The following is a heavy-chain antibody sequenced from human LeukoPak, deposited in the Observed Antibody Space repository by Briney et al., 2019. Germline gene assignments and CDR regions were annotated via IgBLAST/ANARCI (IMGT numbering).Heavy chain of an antibody. CDR2: IWYDGSNK. V-gene: IGHV3-33*03. CDR3: AGGSSTDSYYFDY. Sequence: GRSLRLSCAASGFTFSSYGMHWVRQAPGKGLEWVAVIWYDGSNKYYADSVKGRFTISRDSAQNSVYLQMNGLRAEDTAVYFCAGGSSTDSYYFDYWGQGTLVTVSS. D-gene: IGHD2-2*01. J-gene: IGHJ4*02. CDR1: GFTFSSYG.